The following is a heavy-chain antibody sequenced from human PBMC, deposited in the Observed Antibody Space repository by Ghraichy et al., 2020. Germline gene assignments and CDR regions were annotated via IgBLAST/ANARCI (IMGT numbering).Heavy chain of an antibody. CDR1: GGSISSYY. J-gene: IGHJ6*02. Sequence: SETLSLTCTVSGGSISSYYWSWIPQPAGKGLEWIGRIYTSGSTNYNPSLKSRVTMSVDTSKNQFSLKLSSVTAADTAVYYCARDGSYAKRDYYYYGMDVWGQGTTVTVSS. D-gene: IGHD2-2*01. V-gene: IGHV4-4*07. CDR2: IYTSGST. CDR3: ARDGSYAKRDYYYYGMDV.